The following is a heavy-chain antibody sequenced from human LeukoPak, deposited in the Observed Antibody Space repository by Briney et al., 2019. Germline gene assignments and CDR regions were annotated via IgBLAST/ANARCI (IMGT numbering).Heavy chain of an antibody. CDR1: GFTFDDYA. D-gene: IGHD5-12*01. J-gene: IGHJ4*02. V-gene: IGHV3-21*01. Sequence: GGSLRLSCAASGFTFDDYAMHWVRQAPGKGLEWVSSISSSSSYIYYADSVKGRFTISRDNAKNSLYLQMNSLRAEDTAVYYCARGELDIVATISVEGTTPFDYWGQGTLVTVSS. CDR2: ISSSSSYI. CDR3: ARGELDIVATISVEGTTPFDY.